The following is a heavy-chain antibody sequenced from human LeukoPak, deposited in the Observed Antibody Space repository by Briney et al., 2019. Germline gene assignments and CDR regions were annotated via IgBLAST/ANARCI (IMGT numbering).Heavy chain of an antibody. CDR2: IRHDESNK. CDR3: RNFEYSSSSSDY. CDR1: GFTFSSYG. Sequence: GGSLRLSCAASGFTFSSYGMHWVRQAPGKGLEWVTFIRHDESNKYYADSVKGRFTISRDSSKNTLYLQMNSLRAEDTAVYYCRNFEYSSSSSDYWGQGTLVTVSS. J-gene: IGHJ4*02. V-gene: IGHV3-30*02. D-gene: IGHD6-6*01.